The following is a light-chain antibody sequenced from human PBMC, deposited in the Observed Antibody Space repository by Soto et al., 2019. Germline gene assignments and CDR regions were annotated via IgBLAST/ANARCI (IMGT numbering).Light chain of an antibody. Sequence: AIQLTQSPSSLSASVGDRVTITCRASQGISSALAWYQQKPGKAPKLLIYDASSLESGVPSRFSGSGSGTDFTLTISSLQPEDFATYYCQQFNNYPQITLGPGTRLEIK. J-gene: IGKJ5*01. CDR1: QGISSA. CDR3: QQFNNYPQIT. CDR2: DAS. V-gene: IGKV1D-13*01.